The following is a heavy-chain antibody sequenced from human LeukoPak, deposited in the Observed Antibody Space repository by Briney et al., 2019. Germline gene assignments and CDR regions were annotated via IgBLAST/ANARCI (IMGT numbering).Heavy chain of an antibody. CDR2: ISSSGSGGNT. D-gene: IGHD1-26*01. J-gene: IGHJ2*01. V-gene: IGHV3-23*01. CDR3: AKDRTVGASYWYFDL. CDR1: GVTLSNYA. Sequence: GGSLRLSCVASGVTLSNYAMSWARQAPGQGLEWVSGISSSGSGGNTYYADSVKGRFTISRDSSRNTLFLHMNTLRAEDTAIYYCAKDRTVGASYWYFDLWGRGTLVTVSS.